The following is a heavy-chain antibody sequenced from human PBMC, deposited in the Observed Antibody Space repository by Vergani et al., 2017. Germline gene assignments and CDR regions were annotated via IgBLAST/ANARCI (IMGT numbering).Heavy chain of an antibody. CDR1: GGTFSSYT. V-gene: IGHV1-69*02. CDR2: IIPILGIA. Sequence: QVQLVQSGAEVKKPGSSVKVSCKASGGTFSSYTISWVRQAPGQGLEWMGRIIPILGIANYAQKFQGRVTITSDKSTRTASMELSSLRSEHTAVYYWARAVLDDRGYNGYAPPDCCRQGTLVIASS. CDR3: ARAVLDDRGYNGYAPPDC. D-gene: IGHD5-12*01. J-gene: IGHJ4*02.